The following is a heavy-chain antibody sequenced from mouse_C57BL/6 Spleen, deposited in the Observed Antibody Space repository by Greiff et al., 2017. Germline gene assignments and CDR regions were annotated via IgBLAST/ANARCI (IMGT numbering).Heavy chain of an antibody. J-gene: IGHJ2*01. CDR1: GYTFTSYW. Sequence: QVQLQQPGAELVKPGASVKLSCKASGYTFTSYWMHWVKQRPGQGLEWIGMIHPNSGSTNYNEKFKSKATLTVDKSSSTAYMQLSSLTSEDSAVYYCASKAYGRSLFDYWGQGTTLTVSS. V-gene: IGHV1-64*01. CDR3: ASKAYGRSLFDY. CDR2: IHPNSGST. D-gene: IGHD1-1*01.